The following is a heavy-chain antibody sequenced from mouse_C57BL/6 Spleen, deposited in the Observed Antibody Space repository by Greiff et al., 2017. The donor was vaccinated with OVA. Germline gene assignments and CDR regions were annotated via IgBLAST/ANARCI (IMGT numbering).Heavy chain of an antibody. J-gene: IGHJ3*01. CDR2: IDPSDSET. V-gene: IGHV1-52*01. CDR3: ASDFFAY. Sequence: QVQLKESGAELVRPGSSVKLSCKASGYTFTSYWMHWVKQRPIQGLEWIGNIDPSDSETHYNQKFKDKATLTVDKSSSTAYMQLSSLTSEDSAVYYCASDFFAYWGQGTLVTVSA. CDR1: GYTFTSYW.